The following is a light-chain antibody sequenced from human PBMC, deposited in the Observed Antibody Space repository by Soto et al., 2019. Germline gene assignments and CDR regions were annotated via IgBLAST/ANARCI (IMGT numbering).Light chain of an antibody. CDR2: AAS. CDR3: LQHTSYPWT. V-gene: IGKV1-17*03. CDR1: QGISKY. Sequence: DNHMTQSPAAMSASVGDRVTITCRASQGISKYLAWFQQRPGKVPRRLVYAASSLQSGVPSRFSGSGSGTEFTLTISSLQPEDFGTYYCLQHTSYPWTFGQGTKVDIK. J-gene: IGKJ1*01.